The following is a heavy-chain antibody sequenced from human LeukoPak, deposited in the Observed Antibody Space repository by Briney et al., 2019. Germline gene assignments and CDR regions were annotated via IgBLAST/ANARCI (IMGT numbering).Heavy chain of an antibody. D-gene: IGHD2-15*01. J-gene: IGHJ6*02. CDR1: GYSISSGHF. V-gene: IGHV4-38-2*02. Sequence: SETVSLTCTVSGYSISSGHFWAWIRQPPGKGLEWIGNIHHSGSTTYNSSLKSRVTMSVDTSKNQFSLKLSSVTAADTAVYYCAREGYCSGGSCYYGMDVWGQGTTVTVSS. CDR3: AREGYCSGGSCYYGMDV. CDR2: IHHSGST.